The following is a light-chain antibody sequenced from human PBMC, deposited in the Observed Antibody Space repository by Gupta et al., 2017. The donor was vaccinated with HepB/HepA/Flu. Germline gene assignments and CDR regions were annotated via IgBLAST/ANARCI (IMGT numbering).Light chain of an antibody. V-gene: IGLV1-51*02. J-gene: IGLJ2*01. Sequence: QSVLTQPPSASAPPGQTVTLSCSGTSSNIENNSVSWYQQLPGAAPKLLIHTNDARPSGIPDRFSGSKSGTSATLGIAGLQTGDEADYYCGTWDDTLSHVVFGGGTKLTVL. CDR2: TND. CDR1: SSNIENNS. CDR3: GTWDDTLSHVV.